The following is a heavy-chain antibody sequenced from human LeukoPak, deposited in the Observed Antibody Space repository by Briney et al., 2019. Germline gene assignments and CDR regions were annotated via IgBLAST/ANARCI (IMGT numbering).Heavy chain of an antibody. CDR2: ISASGSTI. D-gene: IGHD3-9*01. V-gene: IGHV3-48*04. CDR3: ARARYDILTKYYFDY. Sequence: GGSLRLSCEASRFTFSSYSMNWVRQAPGKGLEWVSYISASGSTIYYADSVKGRFTISRDNAENSLYLQMDSLRAEDTAVYYCARARYDILTKYYFDYWGQGTLVTVSS. J-gene: IGHJ4*02. CDR1: RFTFSSYS.